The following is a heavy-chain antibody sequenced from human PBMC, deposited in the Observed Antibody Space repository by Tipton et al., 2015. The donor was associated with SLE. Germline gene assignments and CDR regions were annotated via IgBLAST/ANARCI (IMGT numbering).Heavy chain of an antibody. CDR2: ISHTGST. V-gene: IGHV4-34*01. J-gene: IGHJ4*02. Sequence: TLSLTCAVYGGSISAYYWSWIRPPPGKGLEWIGEISHTGSTNFNPSLKSRVAISADTSKRQFSLKLSSVTAADTAVYYCATRGSSSWYFFDYWGQGTLVTVSS. D-gene: IGHD6-13*01. CDR1: GGSISAYY. CDR3: ATRGSSSWYFFDY.